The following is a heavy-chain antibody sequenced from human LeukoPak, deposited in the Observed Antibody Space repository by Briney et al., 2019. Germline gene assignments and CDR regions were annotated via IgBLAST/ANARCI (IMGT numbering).Heavy chain of an antibody. Sequence: ASVKVSCKASGYTFTDYSMHWVRQAPGQGLEWMGWIHPNSGATSNAQKFQGRVTMTRDTSISTAYMEMSGLTSDDTAIYYCARGSCDYWGQGTQVTVSS. CDR3: ARGSCDY. J-gene: IGHJ4*02. D-gene: IGHD1-26*01. V-gene: IGHV1-2*02. CDR2: IHPNSGAT. CDR1: GYTFTDYS.